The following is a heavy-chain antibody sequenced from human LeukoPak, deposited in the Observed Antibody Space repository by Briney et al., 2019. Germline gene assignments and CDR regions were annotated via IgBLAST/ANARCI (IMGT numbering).Heavy chain of an antibody. CDR1: GFTFTSSG. CDR3: AAGRITKEVGY. V-gene: IGHV1-58*02. D-gene: IGHD3-3*01. Sequence: ASVTVSFKASGFTFTSSGMQWVRQARGQRLEWVGWIVVGSGNTNYAQKFQERVTITRDMSTSTAYMELSSLRSEDTAVYYCAAGRITKEVGYWGQGTLVTVSS. CDR2: IVVGSGNT. J-gene: IGHJ4*02.